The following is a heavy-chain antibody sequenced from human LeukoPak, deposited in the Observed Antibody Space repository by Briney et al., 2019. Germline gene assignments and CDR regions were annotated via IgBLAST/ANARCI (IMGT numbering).Heavy chain of an antibody. J-gene: IGHJ4*02. CDR3: ARHTDSSPIFDY. CDR2: IYYSGST. D-gene: IGHD6-13*01. Sequence: SSETLSLTCTVSGGSTGSDYWSWIRQPPGKGLEWIGYIYYSGSTNYNPSLKSRVTISVDTSKNQFSLKLSSVTAADTAVYYCARHTDSSPIFDYWGQGTLVTVSS. CDR1: GGSTGSDY. V-gene: IGHV4-59*08.